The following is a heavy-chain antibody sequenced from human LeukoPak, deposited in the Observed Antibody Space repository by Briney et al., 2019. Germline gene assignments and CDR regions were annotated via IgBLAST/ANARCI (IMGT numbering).Heavy chain of an antibody. Sequence: GASVKVSCKASGYTFTGYYMHWVRQAPGQGLEWMGWINPNSGGTNYAQKFQGRVTMTRDTSISTAYMELSRLRSDDTAVYYCARGGPYYDILTGYYLDPWAQGTLVTVSS. V-gene: IGHV1-2*02. CDR3: ARGGPYYDILTGYYLDP. D-gene: IGHD3-9*01. CDR2: INPNSGGT. J-gene: IGHJ5*02. CDR1: GYTFTGYY.